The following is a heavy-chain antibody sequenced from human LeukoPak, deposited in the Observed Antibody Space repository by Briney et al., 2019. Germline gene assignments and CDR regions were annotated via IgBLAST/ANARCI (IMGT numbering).Heavy chain of an antibody. CDR2: IYTTGST. Sequence: PSESLSLTCTVSGGSISSGTYYWSWIRQPAGKGLEWIGRIYTTGSTNYNPSLKSRVTISVDTSKNQFSLKLSSVTAADTAVYFCASSSSGSYYYMDVWAKGTTFTVSS. J-gene: IGHJ6*03. CDR1: GGSISSGTYY. CDR3: ASSSSGSYYYMDV. V-gene: IGHV4-61*02. D-gene: IGHD3-10*01.